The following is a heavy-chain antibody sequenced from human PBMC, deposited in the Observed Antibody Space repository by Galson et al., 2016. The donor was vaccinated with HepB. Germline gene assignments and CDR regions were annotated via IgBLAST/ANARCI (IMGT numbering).Heavy chain of an antibody. V-gene: IGHV3-53*01. CDR3: ARGHYDILTGYYGALDY. D-gene: IGHD3-9*01. J-gene: IGHJ4*02. CDR2: IYSGGTT. Sequence: SLRLSCAASGFIVSSNYMSWVRRAPGKGLEWVSVIYSGGTTYYADSVKGRFTISRDNSENTLYLQLNSLRAEDTAVYYCARGHYDILTGYYGALDYWGQGTLVTVSS. CDR1: GFIVSSNY.